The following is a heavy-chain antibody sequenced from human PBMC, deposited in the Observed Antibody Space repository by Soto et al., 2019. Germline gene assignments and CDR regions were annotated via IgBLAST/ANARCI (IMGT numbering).Heavy chain of an antibody. D-gene: IGHD3-3*01. CDR1: GFSFGSYA. J-gene: IGHJ4*02. Sequence: GGSLRLSCAASGFSFGSYALSWVRQAPGKGLEWVSTISGSDVKTFYADSVKGRFSISRDTSQSTLYLQMKSLRADDTAIYYCARWSYLDYWGQGTRVTVSS. CDR3: ARWSYLDY. CDR2: ISGSDVKT. V-gene: IGHV3-23*01.